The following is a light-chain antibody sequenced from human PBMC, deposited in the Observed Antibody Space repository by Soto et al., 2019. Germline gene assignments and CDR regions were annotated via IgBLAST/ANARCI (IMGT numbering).Light chain of an antibody. CDR2: GAF. J-gene: IGKJ4*01. Sequence: EIVMTQSPATLSVAPGETATLSCRASQSVSYNLAWYQQKPGQGPRLLIYGAFPRATRIPARFSGSGSGTEFTLTIISLLSEDFAVYYCQQYKNWPPLTFGGGTKVEIK. CDR1: QSVSYN. CDR3: QQYKNWPPLT. V-gene: IGKV3-15*01.